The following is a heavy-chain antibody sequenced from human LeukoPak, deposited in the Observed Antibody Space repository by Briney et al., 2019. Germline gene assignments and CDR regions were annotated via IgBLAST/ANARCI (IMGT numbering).Heavy chain of an antibody. V-gene: IGHV4-4*07. CDR3: ARESPPTDQGDPKLDYFWGSCRYSRPYYFYY. CDR1: GGSISSYY. J-gene: IGHJ4*02. Sequence: PSETLSLTCTVSGGSISSYYWSWIRQPAGKGLEWIGRIYASGNTNYNPSLKSRVTISVATSKNQFSLKLSSVTAADTAVYYCARESPPTDQGDPKLDYFWGSCRYSRPYYFYYWGRGSLVTVSS. D-gene: IGHD3-16*02. CDR2: IYASGNT.